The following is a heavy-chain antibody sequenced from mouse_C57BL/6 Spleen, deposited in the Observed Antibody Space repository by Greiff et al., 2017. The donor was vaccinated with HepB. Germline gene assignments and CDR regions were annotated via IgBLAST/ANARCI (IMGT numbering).Heavy chain of an antibody. CDR2: IDPETGGT. CDR3: TRDDYSAWFAY. D-gene: IGHD2-4*01. J-gene: IGHJ3*01. CDR1: GYTFTDYE. Sequence: VQLVESGAELVRPGASVTLSCKASGYTFTDYEMHWVKQTPVHGLEWIGAIDPETGGTAYNQKFKGKAILTADKSSSTAYMELLSLTSEDSAVYYCTRDDYSAWFAYWGQGTLVTVSA. V-gene: IGHV1-15*01.